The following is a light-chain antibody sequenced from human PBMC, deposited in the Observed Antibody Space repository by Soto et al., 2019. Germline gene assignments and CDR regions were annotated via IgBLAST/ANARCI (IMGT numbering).Light chain of an antibody. CDR1: QSVSSNY. CDR3: QQYYTWRSIT. J-gene: IGKJ5*01. Sequence: EIVLTQSPGTLSLSPGERATLSCRASQSVSSNYLAWYQQKPGQAPRLLVYGASIRATGIPDRFSGSGSGTDLTLTISSLQSDDSAVYYCQQYYTWRSITFGQGTRLETK. V-gene: IGKV3-20*01. CDR2: GAS.